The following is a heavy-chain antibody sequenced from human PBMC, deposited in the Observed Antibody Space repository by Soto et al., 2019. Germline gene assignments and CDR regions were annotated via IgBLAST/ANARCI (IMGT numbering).Heavy chain of an antibody. D-gene: IGHD3-10*01. CDR1: GFTFSSYA. J-gene: IGHJ4*02. CDR3: EKFFKMAYGSGSYRD. CDR2: ISGSGGST. V-gene: IGHV3-23*01. Sequence: GGSLRLSCAASGFTFSSYAMSWVRQAPGKGLEWVSAISGSGGSTYYADSVKGRFTISRDNSKNTLYLKMNSLRAEDTAVYYCEKFFKMAYGSGSYRDWCQGILVTVS.